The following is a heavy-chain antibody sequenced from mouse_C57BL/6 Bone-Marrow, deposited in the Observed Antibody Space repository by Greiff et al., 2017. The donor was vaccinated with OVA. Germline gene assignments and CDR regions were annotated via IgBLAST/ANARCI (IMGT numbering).Heavy chain of an antibody. D-gene: IGHD4-1*01. J-gene: IGHJ2*01. CDR2: IYPRSGNT. CDR3: ARDRNWGFDY. CDR1: GYTFTSYG. V-gene: IGHV1-81*01. Sequence: VKLVESGAELARPGASVKLSCKASGYTFTSYGISWVKQRPGQGLEWIGEIYPRSGNTYYNEKFKGKATLTADKSSSTAYMALRSLTSEDSAVYFCARDRNWGFDYGGQGTTLTVSS.